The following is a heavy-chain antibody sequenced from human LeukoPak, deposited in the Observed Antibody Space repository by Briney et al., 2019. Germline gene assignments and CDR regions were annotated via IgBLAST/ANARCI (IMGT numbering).Heavy chain of an antibody. V-gene: IGHV1-58*02. CDR3: AAGLFYDSSGYYYDYYYYYTDV. CDR1: GFTFTSSA. D-gene: IGHD3-22*01. CDR2: IVVGSGNT. J-gene: IGHJ6*03. Sequence: SVKVSCKASGFTFTSSAMQWVRQARGQRLEWIGWIVVGSGNTNYAQKFQERVTITRDMSTSTAYMELSSLRSEDTAVYYCAAGLFYDSSGYYYDYYYYYTDVWGKGTTVTVSS.